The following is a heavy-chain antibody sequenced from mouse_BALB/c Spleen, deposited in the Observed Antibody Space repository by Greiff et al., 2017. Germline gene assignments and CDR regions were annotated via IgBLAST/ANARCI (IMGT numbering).Heavy chain of an antibody. CDR2: IYPGSGST. CDR3: TRRDIYYGYGFAY. V-gene: IGHV1S22*01. CDR1: GYTFTSYW. D-gene: IGHD1-2*01. J-gene: IGHJ3*01. Sequence: LQQPGSELVRPGASVKLSCKASGYTFTSYWMHWVKQRPGQGLEWIGNIYPGSGSTNYDEKFKSKATLTVDTSSSTAYMQLSSLTSEDSAVYYCTRRDIYYGYGFAYWGQGTLVTVSA.